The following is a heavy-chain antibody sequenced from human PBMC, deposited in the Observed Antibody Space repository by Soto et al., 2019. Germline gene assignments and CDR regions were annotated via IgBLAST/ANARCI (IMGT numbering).Heavy chain of an antibody. CDR1: GFTFSSYG. J-gene: IGHJ6*02. Sequence: GGSLRLSCTASGFTFSSYGMHWVRQAPGKGLEWVAVIWYDGSNRYYADSVKGRFTISRDNSKNTLYLQMNSLRAEDTAVYYCARGLRVDFWSGSYDYYGMDVWGQGTTVTVSS. V-gene: IGHV3-33*01. CDR2: IWYDGSNR. CDR3: ARGLRVDFWSGSYDYYGMDV. D-gene: IGHD3-3*01.